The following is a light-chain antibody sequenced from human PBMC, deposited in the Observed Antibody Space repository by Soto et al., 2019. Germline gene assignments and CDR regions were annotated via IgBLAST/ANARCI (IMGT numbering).Light chain of an antibody. J-gene: IGKJ2*01. CDR1: QSVSSY. CDR3: QLRSNWPPMYT. CDR2: EAS. V-gene: IGKV3-11*01. Sequence: EVVLTQSPATLSLSPGDRATLSCRASQSVSSYLNWYQQTPGQAPRLLIYEASNRATGIPARFSGSGSGTDFTLTISSLEPEDFAVYYCQLRSNWPPMYTFGHGTKLEIK.